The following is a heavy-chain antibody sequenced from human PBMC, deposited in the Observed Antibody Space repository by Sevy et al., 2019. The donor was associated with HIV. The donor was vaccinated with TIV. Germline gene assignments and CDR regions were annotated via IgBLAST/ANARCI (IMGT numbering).Heavy chain of an antibody. CDR2: ISTSSTYI. CDR3: ARGSCIGSSCHTGYHGMDV. D-gene: IGHD2-2*02. Sequence: GGSPRLSCAASGFAMSSYWVTWVRQVPGKGLEWVSSISTSSTYIYQADSVKGRFTISRDNAQNSVFLQMNSLRAEDTALYYCARGSCIGSSCHTGYHGMDVWGQGTTVTVSS. J-gene: IGHJ6*02. V-gene: IGHV3-21*01. CDR1: GFAMSSYW.